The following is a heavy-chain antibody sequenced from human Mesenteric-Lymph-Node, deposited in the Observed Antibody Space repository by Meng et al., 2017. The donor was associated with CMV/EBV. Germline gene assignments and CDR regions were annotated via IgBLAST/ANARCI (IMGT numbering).Heavy chain of an antibody. Sequence: GESLKISCAASGFTFSDSAMHWVRQASGKGLEWVGRIKTKPNSYATAYGASVRGRFTISRDDSKNTAYLQMNSLRPEDTAVYYCARALTARELYFDLWGRGTLVTVSS. V-gene: IGHV3-73*01. J-gene: IGHJ2*01. D-gene: IGHD6-6*01. CDR3: ARALTARELYFDL. CDR2: IKTKPNSYAT. CDR1: GFTFSDSA.